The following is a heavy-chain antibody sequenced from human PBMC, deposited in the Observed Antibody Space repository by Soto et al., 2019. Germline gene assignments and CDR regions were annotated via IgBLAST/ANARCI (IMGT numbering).Heavy chain of an antibody. J-gene: IGHJ4*02. CDR1: GFTFSNAW. CDR2: IRSKIHGGTI. D-gene: IGHD5-18*01. Sequence: GGSLRLSCAASGFTFSNAWMNWVRQAPGKGLEWVGRIRSKIHGGTIDYAAPVKGRFTISRDDSKNTLYLHMNSLKTEDTAVYFCTTEDGYSPYWGQGTLVTVS. V-gene: IGHV3-15*07. CDR3: TTEDGYSPY.